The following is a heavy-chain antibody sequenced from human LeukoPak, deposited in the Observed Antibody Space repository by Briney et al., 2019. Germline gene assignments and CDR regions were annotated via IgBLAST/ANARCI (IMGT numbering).Heavy chain of an antibody. V-gene: IGHV3-53*01. J-gene: IGHJ4*02. Sequence: GGSLRLSCVDSTLSVGGSFVSWVRQAPGKGLEWVSVIYSGGSVYSADSVKGRFTISRDNSKNTLYLQMNSLRAEDTAVYYCANTGEDGYSPFDYWGQGTLVTVSS. D-gene: IGHD5-24*01. CDR1: TLSVGGSF. CDR2: IYSGGSV. CDR3: ANTGEDGYSPFDY.